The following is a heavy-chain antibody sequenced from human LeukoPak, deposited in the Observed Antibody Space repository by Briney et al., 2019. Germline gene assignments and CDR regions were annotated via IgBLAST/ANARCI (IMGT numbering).Heavy chain of an antibody. CDR3: ARQENYYDRSGYGETHYYFDY. CDR2: IYPGDSDT. Sequence: PGESLKISCKGSGYNFTNYWIGWVRQMPGKGLEWMGIIYPGDSDTTYSPSFQGQVTISADKSISTAYLQWSSLKASDTAMYYCARQENYYDRSGYGETHYYFDYWGQGTLVTVSS. J-gene: IGHJ4*02. CDR1: GYNFTNYW. D-gene: IGHD3-22*01. V-gene: IGHV5-51*01.